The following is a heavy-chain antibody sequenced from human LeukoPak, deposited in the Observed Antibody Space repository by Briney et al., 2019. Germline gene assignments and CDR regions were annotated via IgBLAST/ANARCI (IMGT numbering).Heavy chain of an antibody. CDR3: ARSSYYGAGNSPCDL. CDR1: GGSMSDNF. D-gene: IGHD3-10*01. J-gene: IGHJ4*02. CDR2: IYPAGFT. V-gene: IGHV4-4*07. Sequence: PSETLSLTCTLSGGSMSDNFWNWIRQPAGKGLEWVGRIYPAGFTSYNPSLKSRVTMSIDTSKNQFSLRLRSVSAADTAVYYCARSSYYGAGNSPCDLWGQGTLVTVSS.